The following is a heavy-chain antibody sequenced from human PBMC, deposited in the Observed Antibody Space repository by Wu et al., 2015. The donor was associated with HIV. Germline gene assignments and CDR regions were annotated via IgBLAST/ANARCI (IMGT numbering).Heavy chain of an antibody. Sequence: QVQLVQSGAEVKKPGSSVKVSCKASGGTFSSYAISWVRQAPGQGLEWMGGIIPIFGTANYAQKFQGRVTITTDESTSTAYMELSSLRSEDTAVYYCARDCRSPYSDLYDSSGYYQNWFDPWGQGTLVTVSS. CDR3: ARDCRSPYSDLYDSSGYYQNWFDP. V-gene: IGHV1-69*05. CDR2: IIPIFGTA. J-gene: IGHJ5*02. CDR1: GGTFSSYA. D-gene: IGHD3-22*01.